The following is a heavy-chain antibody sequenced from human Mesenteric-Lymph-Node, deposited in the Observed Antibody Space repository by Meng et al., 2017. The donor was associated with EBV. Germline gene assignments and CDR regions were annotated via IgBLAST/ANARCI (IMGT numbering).Heavy chain of an antibody. CDR1: GFTFSSYD. D-gene: IGHD3-10*01. V-gene: IGHV3-21*01. Sequence: EVQLVDSGGXRVKPGXCLRLSCAASGFTFSSYDMNWLRQAPGKGLEWVSSVRSSNTYIYYADSVKGRFTISRDNAKNSVYLQMNSLRDEDTAVYYCARGASFFDYWGQGTLVTVSS. J-gene: IGHJ4*02. CDR3: ARGASFFDY. CDR2: VRSSNTYI.